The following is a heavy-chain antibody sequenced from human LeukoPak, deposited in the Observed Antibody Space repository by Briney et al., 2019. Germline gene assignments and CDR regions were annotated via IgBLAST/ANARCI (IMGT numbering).Heavy chain of an antibody. D-gene: IGHD3-22*01. V-gene: IGHV4-34*01. CDR3: ARGPPTMIAVVLRGWFDH. Sequence: PSETLSLTCAVYGGPFSGYYWSRIRQPPGKGLEWIGEINHSGSTDYNPSLKSRVTISVDTSKNQFSLKLNSVTAADTAVYYCARGPPTMIAVVLRGWFDHWGQGSLVTVSS. CDR1: GGPFSGYY. J-gene: IGHJ5*02. CDR2: INHSGST.